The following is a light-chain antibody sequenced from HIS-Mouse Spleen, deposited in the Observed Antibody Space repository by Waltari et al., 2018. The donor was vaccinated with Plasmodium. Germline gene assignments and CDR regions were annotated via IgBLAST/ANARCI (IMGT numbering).Light chain of an antibody. CDR3: QQYESSPYT. Sequence: EIVLTQSPGTLSLSPGERATLSCRASQSVSSSYLAWYQQKPGQAPRLLIYGASSRATGITDRFSGSRSGTDFTLTISRLEPEDFAVYYCQQYESSPYTFGQGTKLEIK. CDR2: GAS. V-gene: IGKV3-20*01. CDR1: QSVSSSY. J-gene: IGKJ2*01.